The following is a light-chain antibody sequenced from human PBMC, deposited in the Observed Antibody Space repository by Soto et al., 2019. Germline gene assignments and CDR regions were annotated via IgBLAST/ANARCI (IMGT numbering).Light chain of an antibody. CDR2: DVS. CDR3: SSYTTNSTLVV. CDR1: SSDVGGYNY. Sequence: QSALTQSASVSGSPGQSITISCTGTSSDVGGYNYVSWYQQHPGKAPKLMIYDVSNRPSGVSNRFSGSKSGNTASLTISGLQAEDEAVYYCSSYTTNSTLVVFGGGTKLTVL. V-gene: IGLV2-14*01. J-gene: IGLJ2*01.